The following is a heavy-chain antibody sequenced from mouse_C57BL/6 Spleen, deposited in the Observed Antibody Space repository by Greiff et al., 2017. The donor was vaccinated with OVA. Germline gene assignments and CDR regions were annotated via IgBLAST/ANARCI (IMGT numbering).Heavy chain of an antibody. Sequence: QVQLQQPGAELVRPGSSVKLSCKASGYTFTSYWMHWVKQRPIQGLEWIGNIDPSDSGTHYNQKFKDKATLTVDKSSSTAYMQLSSLTSEDSAVYYCAREGIYPFDYWGQGTTLTVSS. V-gene: IGHV1-52*01. CDR1: GYTFTSYW. CDR2: IDPSDSGT. D-gene: IGHD1-1*01. CDR3: AREGIYPFDY. J-gene: IGHJ2*01.